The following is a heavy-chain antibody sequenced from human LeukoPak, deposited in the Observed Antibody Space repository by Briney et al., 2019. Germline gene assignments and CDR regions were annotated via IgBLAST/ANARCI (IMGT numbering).Heavy chain of an antibody. CDR2: VGGGGYST. J-gene: IGHJ4*02. V-gene: IGHV3-23*01. Sequence: GGSLRLSCAASGFTFSSYAMSWVRQAPGKGLEWVSAVGGGGYSTYYADSVKGRFTISRDNSKNTLYLQMNSLRAEDTAVYYCAKPTRITIFSAFDYWGQGTLVTVSS. CDR3: AKPTRITIFSAFDY. D-gene: IGHD3-9*01. CDR1: GFTFSSYA.